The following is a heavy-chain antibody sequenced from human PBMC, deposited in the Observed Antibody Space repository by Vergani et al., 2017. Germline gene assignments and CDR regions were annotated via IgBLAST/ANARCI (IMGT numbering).Heavy chain of an antibody. J-gene: IGHJ6*03. Sequence: QVQLVESGGGVVQPGRSLRLSCAASGFTLSSYAMHWVRQAPGKGLEWVAVISYDGSNKYYADSVKGRFTISRDNSKNTLYLQMNSLRAEDTAVYYCARPALYGDYVYYYYMDVWGKGTTVTVSS. CDR1: GFTLSSYA. CDR2: ISYDGSNK. D-gene: IGHD4-17*01. CDR3: ARPALYGDYVYYYYMDV. V-gene: IGHV3-30*04.